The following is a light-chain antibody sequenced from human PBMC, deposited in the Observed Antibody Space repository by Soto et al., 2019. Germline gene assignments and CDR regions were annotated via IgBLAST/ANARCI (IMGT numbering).Light chain of an antibody. Sequence: QSLLTQPASVSGSPGQSITISCPGTSIDVGSYNLVSWYQQHPGKAPKLMIYEVSKRPSGVSNRFSGSKSGNTASLTISGLQAEDEADYYCCSYAGSTPYVFGTGTKVTGL. CDR2: EVS. CDR1: SIDVGSYNL. CDR3: CSYAGSTPYV. V-gene: IGLV2-23*02. J-gene: IGLJ1*01.